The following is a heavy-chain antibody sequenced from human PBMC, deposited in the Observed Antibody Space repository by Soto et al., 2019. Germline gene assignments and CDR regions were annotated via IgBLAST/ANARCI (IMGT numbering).Heavy chain of an antibody. CDR3: ARARGVDP. D-gene: IGHD3-16*01. V-gene: IGHV3-7*03. CDR1: GFTFSNHW. CDR2: IKADGSEK. J-gene: IGHJ5*02. Sequence: RISCAGSGFTFSNHWMNWVRQAPGKGLEWVANIKADGSEKYYVDSVKGRFTISRDNAKNSLYLQMNSLRAEDTAVYYCARARGVDPWRHGTRATFAS.